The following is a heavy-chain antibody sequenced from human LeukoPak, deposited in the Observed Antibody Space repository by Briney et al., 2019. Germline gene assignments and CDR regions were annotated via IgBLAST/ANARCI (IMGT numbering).Heavy chain of an antibody. Sequence: PGGSLRLSCAASAFTVSSYGMHWVRQAPGKGLEWVAVISYDGSNKYYADSVKGRFTISRDNSKNTLYLQMNSLRAEDTAVYYCAKDSSGYYSGLYYWGQGTLVTVSS. CDR1: AFTVSSYG. V-gene: IGHV3-30*18. J-gene: IGHJ4*02. D-gene: IGHD3-22*01. CDR3: AKDSSGYYSGLYY. CDR2: ISYDGSNK.